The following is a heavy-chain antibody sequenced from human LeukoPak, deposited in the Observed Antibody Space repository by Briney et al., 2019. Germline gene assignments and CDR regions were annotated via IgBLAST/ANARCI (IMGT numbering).Heavy chain of an antibody. CDR1: GYTFTDYY. J-gene: IGHJ4*02. D-gene: IGHD1-26*01. CDR3: ARDLAMYSPDLNY. V-gene: IGHV1-2*02. Sequence: ASVKVSCTASGYTFTDYYLHWVRQAPGHGLEWMGWINPKTGVTKYAQNFQGRVTMTRDTSISTAYMEVSRLRSDDTAVFYCARDLAMYSPDLNYWGQGTLVTVSS. CDR2: INPKTGVT.